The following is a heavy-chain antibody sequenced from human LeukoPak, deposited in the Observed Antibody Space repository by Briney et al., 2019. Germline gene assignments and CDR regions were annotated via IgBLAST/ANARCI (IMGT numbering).Heavy chain of an antibody. J-gene: IGHJ4*02. CDR2: ISYDGSNK. CDR3: ARSLNGGIAAAVDY. V-gene: IGHV3-30*03. CDR1: GFTFSDYW. D-gene: IGHD6-13*01. Sequence: GGSLRLSCAASGFTFSDYWMSWVRQTPGKGLEWVAVISYDGSNKYYADSVKGRFTISRDNSKNTLYLQMNSLRAEDTAVYYCARSLNGGIAAAVDYWGQGTLVTVSS.